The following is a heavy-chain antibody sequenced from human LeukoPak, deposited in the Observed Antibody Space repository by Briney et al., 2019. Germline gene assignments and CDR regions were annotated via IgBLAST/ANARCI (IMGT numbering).Heavy chain of an antibody. CDR2: IYYSGST. CDR1: GGSISSSSYY. D-gene: IGHD5-24*01. V-gene: IGHV4-39*01. Sequence: PSETLSLTCTVSGGSISSSSYYWGWIRQPPGKGLEWIGSIYYSGSTYYNPSLKSRVTISVDTSKNQFSLTLSSVTAADTAVYYCARQNVATTHFDYWGQGTLVTVSS. CDR3: ARQNVATTHFDY. J-gene: IGHJ4*02.